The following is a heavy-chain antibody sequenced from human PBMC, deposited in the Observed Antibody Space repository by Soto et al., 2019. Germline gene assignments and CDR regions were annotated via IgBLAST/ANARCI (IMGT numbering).Heavy chain of an antibody. CDR1: GFTFSSYA. D-gene: IGHD2-15*01. Sequence: PGGSLRLSCAASGFTFSSYAMSWVRQAPGKGLEWVSAISGSGGSTYYADSVKGRFTISRDNSKNTLYLQMNSLRAEDTAVYYCANEVEVVAAFRFGAFDIWGQGTMVTVSS. J-gene: IGHJ3*02. CDR3: ANEVEVVAAFRFGAFDI. V-gene: IGHV3-23*01. CDR2: ISGSGGST.